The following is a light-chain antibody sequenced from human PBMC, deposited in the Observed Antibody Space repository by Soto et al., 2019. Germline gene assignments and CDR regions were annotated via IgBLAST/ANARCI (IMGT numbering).Light chain of an antibody. CDR3: SSYTTSNTRQIV. Sequence: QSVLTQPASGSGSPVQSITLSCTGTSSDVGGYNYVSWYQQHPGKAPKFMIYDVSNRPSGVSNRFSGSKSGNTASLTISGLQAEDEADYYCSSYTTSNTRQIVFGTGTKVTVL. J-gene: IGLJ1*01. V-gene: IGLV2-14*01. CDR1: SSDVGGYNY. CDR2: DVS.